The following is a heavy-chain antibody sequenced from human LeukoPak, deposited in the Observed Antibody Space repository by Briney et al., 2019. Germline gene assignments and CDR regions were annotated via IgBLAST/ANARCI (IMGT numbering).Heavy chain of an antibody. CDR2: IGAYKGNT. CDR1: GYTFTSYG. V-gene: IGHV1-18*01. Sequence: ASVKVSCKASGYTFTSYGISWVRQAPGQGLEWMGGIGAYKGNTNDAQKLQGRGTMTTDTSTGTAYMELRRLRSDDTAVYYCARVARETVGSGSYYHDYWGQGTLVTVSS. CDR3: ARVARETVGSGSYYHDY. J-gene: IGHJ4*02. D-gene: IGHD3-10*01.